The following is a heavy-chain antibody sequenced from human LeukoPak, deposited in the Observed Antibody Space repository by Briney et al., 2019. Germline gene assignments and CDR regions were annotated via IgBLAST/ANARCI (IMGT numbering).Heavy chain of an antibody. J-gene: IGHJ3*02. D-gene: IGHD3-22*01. CDR3: ARARNYYDSSDHYYEGDAFDI. Sequence: SETLSLTCTVSGGSISSYHWSWIRQPPGKGLECIGYIYYSGSTHYNPSLKSRVTISVDTSKNQFSLKLSSVTAADTAVYFCARARNYYDSSDHYYEGDAFDIWGQGTMVTVSS. CDR1: GGSISSYH. V-gene: IGHV4-59*01. CDR2: IYYSGST.